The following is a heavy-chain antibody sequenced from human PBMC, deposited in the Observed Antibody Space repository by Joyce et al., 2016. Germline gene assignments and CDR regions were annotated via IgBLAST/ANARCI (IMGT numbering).Heavy chain of an antibody. V-gene: IGHV3-30*14. CDR2: ISYDETNK. CDR3: ARGAGTTGDAIDI. D-gene: IGHD1-1*01. Sequence: QVHLVESGGGVVQPGRSLRLSCAASEYTFTRYAIHWIRQAPSKGLEWVAMISYDETNKYQVDAVKGRFTISRDSSKNTVFLQLNSLRPNDTGLYYCARGAGTTGDAIDIWGQGTLVSVSS. CDR1: EYTFTRYA. J-gene: IGHJ3*02.